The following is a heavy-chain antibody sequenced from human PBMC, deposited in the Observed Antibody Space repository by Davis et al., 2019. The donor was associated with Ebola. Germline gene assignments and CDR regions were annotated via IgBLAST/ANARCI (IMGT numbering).Heavy chain of an antibody. D-gene: IGHD6-13*01. CDR3: ARDRWEYSSSWYGMDV. Sequence: MPGGSLRLSCTVSGAISSYYWSWIRQPPGKGLEWIGYIYYSGSTNYNPSLKSRVTISVDTSKNQFSLKLSSVTAADTAVYYCARDRWEYSSSWYGMDVWGKGTTVTVSS. CDR1: GAISSYY. J-gene: IGHJ6*04. CDR2: IYYSGST. V-gene: IGHV4-59*01.